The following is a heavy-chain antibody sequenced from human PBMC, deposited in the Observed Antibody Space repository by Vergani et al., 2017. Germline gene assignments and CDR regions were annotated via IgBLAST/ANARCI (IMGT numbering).Heavy chain of an antibody. CDR1: GFTFSSYS. J-gene: IGHJ4*02. D-gene: IGHD3-3*01. CDR2: IRSKANSYAT. V-gene: IGHV3-73*01. Sequence: EVQLVESGGGLVKPGGSLRLSCAASGFTFSSYSMNWVRQASGKGLEWVGRIRSKANSYATAYAASVKGRFTISRDDSKNTAYLQMNSLKTEDTAVYYCTRVGVLWGQGTLVTVSS. CDR3: TRVGVL.